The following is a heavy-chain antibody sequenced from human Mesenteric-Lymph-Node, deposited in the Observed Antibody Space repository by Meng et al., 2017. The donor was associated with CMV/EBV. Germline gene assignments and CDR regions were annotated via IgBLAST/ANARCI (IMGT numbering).Heavy chain of an antibody. J-gene: IGHJ5*02. CDR2: IYYSGST. V-gene: IGHV4-39*07. Sequence: SETLSLTCTVSGGSISISGYYWGCIRQSPGKGLEWIGGIYYSGSTYYNPSLKSRVTMSVDTSKNQFSLRLSSVTAADTAVYYCARYDYVWGNFGFGPWGQGTLVTVSS. CDR1: GGSISISGYY. D-gene: IGHD3-16*01. CDR3: ARYDYVWGNFGFGP.